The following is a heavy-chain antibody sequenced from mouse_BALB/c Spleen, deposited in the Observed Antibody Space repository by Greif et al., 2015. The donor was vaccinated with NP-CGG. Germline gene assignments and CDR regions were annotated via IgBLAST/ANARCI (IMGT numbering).Heavy chain of an antibody. CDR1: GYTFTSYW. CDR3: ARLGLYAMDY. J-gene: IGHJ4*01. CDR2: IDPSDSET. Sequence: QVQLQQSGAELVKPGAPVKLSCKASGYTFTSYWMNWVKQRPGRGLEWIGRIDPSDSETHYNQKFKDKATLTVDKSSSTAYIQLSSLTSEDSAVYYCARLGLYAMDYWGQGTSVTVSS. V-gene: IGHV1-69*02.